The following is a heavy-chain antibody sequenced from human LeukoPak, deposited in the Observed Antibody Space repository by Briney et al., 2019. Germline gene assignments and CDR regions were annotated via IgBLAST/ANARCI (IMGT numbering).Heavy chain of an antibody. Sequence: GRSLRLSCAASGFTFSSYSMNWVRQAPGKGLEWVSSISSSSSYIYYADSVKGRFTISRDNAKNSLYLQMNSLRAEDTAVYYCARDPTPGYSSSWYRDWGQGTLVTVSS. J-gene: IGHJ4*02. CDR2: ISSSSSYI. V-gene: IGHV3-21*01. CDR1: GFTFSSYS. D-gene: IGHD6-13*01. CDR3: ARDPTPGYSSSWYRD.